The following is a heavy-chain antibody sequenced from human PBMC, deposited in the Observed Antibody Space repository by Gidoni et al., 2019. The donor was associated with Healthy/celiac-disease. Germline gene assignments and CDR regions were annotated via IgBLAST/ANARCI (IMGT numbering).Heavy chain of an antibody. J-gene: IGHJ4*02. D-gene: IGHD6-19*01. CDR2: MTPNSGNT. CDR3: ARGIRYSSGWGFDY. V-gene: IGHV1-8*01. CDR1: GYPFTSYD. Sequence: QLQLVQSGAEVKKPGASVKVSCKAPGYPFTSYDINWVRQATGQGLEWMGWMTPNSGNTGYAQKFQGRVTMTRNTSISTAYMELSSLRSEDTAVYYCARGIRYSSGWGFDYWGQGTLVTVSS.